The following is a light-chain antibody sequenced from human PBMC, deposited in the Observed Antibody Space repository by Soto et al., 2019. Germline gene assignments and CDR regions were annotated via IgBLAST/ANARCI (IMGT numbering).Light chain of an antibody. CDR2: EVT. CDR1: SSDVGGYNY. Sequence: QSVLTQPASVSGSPGQSITISCTGTSSDVGGYNYVSWYQQYPGKAPKVMIYEVTNRPSGVSNRFSGSKSGNMASLTISGLQAEDEADYYCCAFTSAGTWVFGGGTKLTVL. J-gene: IGLJ3*02. V-gene: IGLV2-14*01. CDR3: CAFTSAGTWV.